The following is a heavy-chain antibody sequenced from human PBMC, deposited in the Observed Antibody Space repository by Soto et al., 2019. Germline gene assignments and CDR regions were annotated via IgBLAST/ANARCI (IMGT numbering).Heavy chain of an antibody. D-gene: IGHD6-13*01. CDR1: GGTFSSYA. CDR3: AREGPIAAAGSPLAY. J-gene: IGHJ4*02. CDR2: IIPIFGTA. V-gene: IGHV1-69*13. Sequence: SVKVSCKASGGTFSSYAISWVRQAPGQGLEWMGGIIPIFGTANYAQKFQGRVTITADESTSTAYMELSSLRSEDTAVYYCAREGPIAAAGSPLAYWGQGTLVTVSS.